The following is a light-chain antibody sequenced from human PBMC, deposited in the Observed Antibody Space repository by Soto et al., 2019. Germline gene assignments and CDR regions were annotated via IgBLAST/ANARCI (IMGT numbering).Light chain of an antibody. J-gene: IGLJ2*01. V-gene: IGLV1-47*01. CDR2: KNN. Sequence: QSVLTQPPSASGTPGQRVTISCSGSSSNIGSNYVSWYQQLPGTAPKLLMYKNNQRPSGVPDRFSGSKSGTSASLAISGLRSEDDADYYCAAWDDSLSGVVFGGGTKLTVL. CDR1: SSNIGSNY. CDR3: AAWDDSLSGVV.